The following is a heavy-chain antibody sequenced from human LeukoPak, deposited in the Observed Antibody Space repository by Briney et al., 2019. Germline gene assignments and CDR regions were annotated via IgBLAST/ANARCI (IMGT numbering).Heavy chain of an antibody. CDR2: INHSGST. Sequence: PSETLSLSCAVYGGSFSGYYWSWIRQPPGKGLEWIGEINHSGSTNYNPSLKSRVTISVDTSKNQFSLKLSSVTAADTAVYYCARARDSSGYYDYWGRGTLVTVSS. CDR3: ARARDSSGYYDY. J-gene: IGHJ4*02. D-gene: IGHD3-22*01. CDR1: GGSFSGYY. V-gene: IGHV4-34*01.